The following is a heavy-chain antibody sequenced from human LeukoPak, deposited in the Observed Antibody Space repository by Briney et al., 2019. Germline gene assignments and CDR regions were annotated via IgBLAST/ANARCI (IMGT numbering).Heavy chain of an antibody. CDR1: RYTFTSYY. D-gene: IGHD4-17*01. CDR3: AKDSGAYGPDY. Sequence: ASVKVSCKASRYTFTSYYMHWVRQAPGQGLEWMGQVSPSGATTYAQKFRGRVIMTRDTSTSTLNMELSDLTSEDTAVYHCAKDSGAYGPDYWGQGTLLTVSS. CDR2: VSPSGAT. J-gene: IGHJ4*02. V-gene: IGHV1-46*01.